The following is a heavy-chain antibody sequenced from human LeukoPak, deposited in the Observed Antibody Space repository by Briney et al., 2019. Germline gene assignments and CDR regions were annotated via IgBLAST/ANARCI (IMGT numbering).Heavy chain of an antibody. D-gene: IGHD3-9*01. CDR1: GASFSEYS. J-gene: IGHJ3*01. CDR2: INRSGNT. V-gene: IGHV4-34*01. CDR3: ARTSRRNLVTGLRTRPFDF. Sequence: PSETLSLTCAVYGASFSEYSWSWVRQPPGKGLERIGEINRSGNTRYNPSLKSRVSMSADTSKSQFSLHISSVTAADTAVYYCARTSRRNLVTGLRTRPFDFWGQGTMVTVS.